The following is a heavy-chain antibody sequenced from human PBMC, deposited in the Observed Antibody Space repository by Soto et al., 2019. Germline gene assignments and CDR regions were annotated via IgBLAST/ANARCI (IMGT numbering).Heavy chain of an antibody. Sequence: SETLSLTCAVYGGSFSGYYWSWIRQPPGKGLEWIGEINHSGSTNYNPSLKSRVTISVDTSKNQFSLKLSSVTAADTAVYYCARGLYGKVVVVVAANRRGYYFDYWGQGTLVTVSS. CDR3: ARGLYGKVVVVVAANRRGYYFDY. V-gene: IGHV4-34*01. D-gene: IGHD2-15*01. CDR1: GGSFSGYY. J-gene: IGHJ4*02. CDR2: INHSGST.